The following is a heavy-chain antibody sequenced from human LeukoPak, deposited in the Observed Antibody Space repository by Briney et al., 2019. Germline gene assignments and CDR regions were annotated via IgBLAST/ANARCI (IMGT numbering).Heavy chain of an antibody. J-gene: IGHJ4*02. D-gene: IGHD4-11*01. V-gene: IGHV1-2*02. CDR2: LSPNSGDT. CDR1: GYTFTGYY. CDR3: AKDAIVRDYSNSDY. Sequence: ASVKVSCKASGYTFTGYYLHWVRQAPGQELEWMGWLSPNSGDTKFAQKFQGRVTMTRDTSISTAYMELSRLTSDDTAVYYCAKDAIVRDYSNSDYWGQGTLVTVSS.